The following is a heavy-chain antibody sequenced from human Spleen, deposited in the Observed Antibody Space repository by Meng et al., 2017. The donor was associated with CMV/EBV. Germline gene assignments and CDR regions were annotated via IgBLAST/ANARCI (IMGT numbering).Heavy chain of an antibody. CDR1: GYSFADHY. D-gene: IGHD2-15*01. V-gene: IGHV1-46*01. CDR2: INPSGGST. J-gene: IGHJ4*02. CDR3: ARDLYAGYSDGPFDY. Sequence: SGYSFADHYMHWLQQDPGKGLEWMGIINPSGGSTSYAQKFQGRVTMTRDTSISVAYMELSSLRSDDTAVYFCARDLYAGYSDGPFDYWGQGTLVTVSS.